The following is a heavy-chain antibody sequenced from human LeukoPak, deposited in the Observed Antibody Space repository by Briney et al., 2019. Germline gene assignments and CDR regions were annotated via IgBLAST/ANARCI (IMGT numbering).Heavy chain of an antibody. V-gene: IGHV3-11*04. Sequence: PGGSLRLSCAASGFTFSDYFMSWIRQPPGKGLEWITYSSESGTAYSYAASVRGRFTISRDNAKNSLFLQMDSLRADDTALYYWVRGGERTGNSYFDLWGRGTLVTVSS. CDR2: SSESGTAY. J-gene: IGHJ2*01. D-gene: IGHD2-8*02. CDR1: GFTFSDYF. CDR3: VRGGERTGNSYFDL.